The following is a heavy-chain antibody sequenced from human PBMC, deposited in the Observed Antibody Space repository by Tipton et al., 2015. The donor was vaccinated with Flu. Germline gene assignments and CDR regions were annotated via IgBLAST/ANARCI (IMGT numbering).Heavy chain of an antibody. D-gene: IGHD3-10*01. J-gene: IGHJ2*01. Sequence: LRLSCTVSGGSISSYYWSWIRQPAGKGLEWIGRIYTSGSTNYNPSLKSRVTMSVDTSKNQFSLKLSSVTVADTAVYYCARASLPPMVRGVIRYFDLWGRGTLVTVSS. V-gene: IGHV4-4*07. CDR2: IYTSGST. CDR3: ARASLPPMVRGVIRYFDL. CDR1: GGSISSYY.